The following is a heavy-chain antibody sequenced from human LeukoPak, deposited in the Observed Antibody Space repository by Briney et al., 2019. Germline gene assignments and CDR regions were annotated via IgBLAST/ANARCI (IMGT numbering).Heavy chain of an antibody. CDR3: ARQEYGDYRNAFDI. V-gene: IGHV4-39*01. J-gene: IGHJ3*02. CDR2: IYFTGGT. D-gene: IGHD4-17*01. Sequence: SETLSLTCTVSGGSISSYYWDWIRQPPGKGLEYIGSIYFTGGTYYNPSLKSRVTISVDTSKNQFSLNLSSVTAADTAVYYCARQEYGDYRNAFDIWGQGRMVTVSS. CDR1: GGSISSYY.